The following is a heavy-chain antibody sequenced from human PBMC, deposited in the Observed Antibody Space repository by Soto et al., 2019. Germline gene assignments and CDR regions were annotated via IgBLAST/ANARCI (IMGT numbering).Heavy chain of an antibody. Sequence: SETLSLTCSVSGGSISSGDYYWNWIRQPPGKGLEWIGYIYHSGSTYYNPSLKSRVTISVDTSKNQFSLKLSSVTAADTAVYYCARGHYYGSGSYYSGNYYYYYGMDVWGQGTTVTVSS. D-gene: IGHD3-10*01. J-gene: IGHJ6*02. V-gene: IGHV4-30-4*01. CDR2: IYHSGST. CDR1: GGSISSGDYY. CDR3: ARGHYYGSGSYYSGNYYYYYGMDV.